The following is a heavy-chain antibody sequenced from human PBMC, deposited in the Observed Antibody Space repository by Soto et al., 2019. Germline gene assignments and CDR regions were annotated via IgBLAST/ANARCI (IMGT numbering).Heavy chain of an antibody. Sequence: QITLKESGPTLVKPTQTLTLTCTFSGFSLSTYGMGMGWIRQPPGKAPEWLSVIYWDDDKRYSPSLKSRLTITKNTSKSQLVLTMTDVDPVDTATYYCAHVSWRGINHYFDYWGQGSLVTVSS. D-gene: IGHD6-25*01. CDR3: AHVSWRGINHYFDY. CDR2: IYWDDDK. J-gene: IGHJ4*02. V-gene: IGHV2-5*02. CDR1: GFSLSTYGMG.